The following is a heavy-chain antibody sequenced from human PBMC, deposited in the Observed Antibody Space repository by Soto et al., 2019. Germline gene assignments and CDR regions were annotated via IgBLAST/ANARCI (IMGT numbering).Heavy chain of an antibody. CDR1: GCSLSSGGSY. CDR3: ARETIDTNYGDYVSDY. V-gene: IGHV4-31*03. Sequence: PSETLSLTCTVSGCSLSSGGSYCSWTRQHPGKGLEGFGYIYSGGSTYYTPSLRTRVPISVDTSQTKCSLKLSAVTAGATAVFDYARETIDTNYGDYVSDYWGQGTLVTVSS. D-gene: IGHD4-17*01. J-gene: IGHJ4*02. CDR2: IYSGGST.